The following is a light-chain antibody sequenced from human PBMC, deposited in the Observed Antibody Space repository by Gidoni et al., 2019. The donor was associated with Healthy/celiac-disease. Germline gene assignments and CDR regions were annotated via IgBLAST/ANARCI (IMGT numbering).Light chain of an antibody. Sequence: EIVLTQSPDTLSLSPGERATLSCRASQNVSSTYLAWYQTKPGQAPRLLIYGASSRATGIPDRFSGSGSGTDFTLTISRLEPEDFAVYYCQQYGASPPYTFGQGTKLEIK. CDR3: QQYGASPPYT. J-gene: IGKJ2*01. CDR2: GAS. V-gene: IGKV3-20*01. CDR1: QNVSSTY.